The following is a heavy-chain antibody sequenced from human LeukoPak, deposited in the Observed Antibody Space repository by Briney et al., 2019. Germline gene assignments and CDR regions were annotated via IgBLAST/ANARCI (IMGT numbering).Heavy chain of an antibody. J-gene: IGHJ4*02. CDR3: ARLSIVGATLPDFDY. CDR2: IYHSGST. Sequence: SSETLSLTCAVSGYSISSGYYWGWIRQPPGKGLEWIGSIYHSGSTYYNPSLKSRATISVDTSKNQFSLKLSSVTAADTAVYYCARLSIVGATLPDFDYWGQGTLVTVSS. CDR1: GYSISSGYY. D-gene: IGHD1-26*01. V-gene: IGHV4-38-2*01.